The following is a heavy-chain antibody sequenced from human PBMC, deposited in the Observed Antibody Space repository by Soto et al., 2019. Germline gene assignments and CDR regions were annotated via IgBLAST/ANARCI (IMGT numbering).Heavy chain of an antibody. D-gene: IGHD5-12*01. V-gene: IGHV4-31*03. CDR1: GDSTSSGGFY. Sequence: QVQLQESGPGLVKPSQTLSLTCTVSGDSTSSGGFYWSWIRQHPGMGLEWIGYSTHSGSTHYNPSLKSRVSISVDTSKNQFSLLLNSVTAADTAVYYCAREGRRDGYNPLLHYWGRGTLVTVSS. CDR2: STHSGST. J-gene: IGHJ4*02. CDR3: AREGRRDGYNPLLHY.